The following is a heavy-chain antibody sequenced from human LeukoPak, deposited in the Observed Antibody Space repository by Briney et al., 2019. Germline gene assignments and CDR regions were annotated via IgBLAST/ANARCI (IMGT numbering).Heavy chain of an antibody. D-gene: IGHD2-2*01. V-gene: IGHV3-74*01. CDR2: ISSDGSII. J-gene: IGHJ5*02. Sequence: RTGGSLRLSCAASGFSFSSYWMHWVRQAPGKGLVWVSRISSDGSIINYADSVKGRFTISRDNAKNSLYLQMSSLRAEDTAVYYCARDGPLVPTIYGTFDRWGQGTLVIVSS. CDR1: GFSFSSYW. CDR3: ARDGPLVPTIYGTFDR.